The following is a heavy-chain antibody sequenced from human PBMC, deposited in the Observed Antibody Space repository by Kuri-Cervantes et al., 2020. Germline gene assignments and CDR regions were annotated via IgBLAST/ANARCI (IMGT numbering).Heavy chain of an antibody. CDR3: ARDSSGQWYFDY. J-gene: IGHJ4*02. V-gene: IGHV4-4*07. Sequence: SETLSPTCTVAGGSISSYYWSWIRQPAGKGLELIGRIYTSGSTNYNPSLKSRVTMSVDTSKNQFSPMLSSVTAADTAVYYCARDSSGQWYFDYWGQGTLVTVSS. CDR1: GGSISSYY. D-gene: IGHD3-22*01. CDR2: IYTSGST.